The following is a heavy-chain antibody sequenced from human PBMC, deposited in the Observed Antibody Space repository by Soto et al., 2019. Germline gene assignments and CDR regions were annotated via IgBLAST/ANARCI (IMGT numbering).Heavy chain of an antibody. D-gene: IGHD3-10*01. CDR1: GVTFSGYA. CDR3: AKVLVGELSHAFDI. Sequence: GGSQRLPWAASGVTFSGYAMSWIRQAPGKGLEWVSAISGSGGSTYYADSVKGRFTISRDNSKNTLYLQMNSLRAEDTAVYYCAKVLVGELSHAFDIWGQGTMVTVSS. V-gene: IGHV3-23*01. J-gene: IGHJ3*02. CDR2: ISGSGGST.